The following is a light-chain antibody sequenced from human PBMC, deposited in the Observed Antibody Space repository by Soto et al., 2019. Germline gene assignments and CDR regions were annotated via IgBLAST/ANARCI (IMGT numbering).Light chain of an antibody. CDR1: SSDVGNYNL. CDR2: EGS. Sequence: QSAQTQPASVSGSPGQSITISCTGTSSDVGNYNLVSWYQQHPGEAPKLLIYEGSKRPSGVSNRFSGSKFGNTASLTISGLQAEDEVDYYCCSYAGDSTWVFGGGTKLTVL. V-gene: IGLV2-23*01. CDR3: CSYAGDSTWV. J-gene: IGLJ3*02.